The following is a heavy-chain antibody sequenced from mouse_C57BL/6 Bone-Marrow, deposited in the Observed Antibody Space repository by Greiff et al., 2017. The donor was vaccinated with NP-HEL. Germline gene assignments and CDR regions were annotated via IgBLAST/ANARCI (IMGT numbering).Heavy chain of an antibody. Sequence: QVQLQQSGPELVKPGASVKISCKASGYAFSSSWMNWVKQRPGKGLEWIGRIYPGDGDTNYNGKFKGKATLTADKSSSTAYMQLSSLTSEDSAVYFCARSELTGSFFDYWGQGTTLTVSS. J-gene: IGHJ2*01. CDR3: ARSELTGSFFDY. V-gene: IGHV1-82*01. CDR2: IYPGDGDT. CDR1: GYAFSSSW. D-gene: IGHD4-1*01.